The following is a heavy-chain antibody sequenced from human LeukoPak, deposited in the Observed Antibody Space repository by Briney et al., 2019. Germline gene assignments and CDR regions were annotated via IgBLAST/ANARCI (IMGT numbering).Heavy chain of an antibody. CDR2: INHSGST. J-gene: IGHJ4*02. D-gene: IGHD3-10*01. Sequence: SETLSLTCAVYGGSFSGYYWSWIRQPPGKGLEWIGEINHSGSTNYNPSLKSRVTISVDKSKNQFSLKLSAVTAADTAVYYCARVLWKYGSMLDYWGQGTLVTVSS. CDR3: ARVLWKYGSMLDY. V-gene: IGHV4-34*01. CDR1: GGSFSGYY.